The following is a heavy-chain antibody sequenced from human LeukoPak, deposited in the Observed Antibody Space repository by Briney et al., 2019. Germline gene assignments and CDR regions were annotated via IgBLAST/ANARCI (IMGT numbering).Heavy chain of an antibody. V-gene: IGHV1-18*01. Sequence: GASVKVSCKASGYTFTSYGISWVRQAPGQGLECIGWISAYNGNTNYAQKLQGRVTMTTDTSTSTAYMELRSLRSDDTAVYYCARRPADYYGSGSYPDYWGQGTLVTVSS. D-gene: IGHD3-10*01. CDR1: GYTFTSYG. J-gene: IGHJ4*02. CDR2: ISAYNGNT. CDR3: ARRPADYYGSGSYPDY.